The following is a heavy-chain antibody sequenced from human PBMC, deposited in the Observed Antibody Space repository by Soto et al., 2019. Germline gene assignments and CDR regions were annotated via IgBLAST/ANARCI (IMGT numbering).Heavy chain of an antibody. Sequence: PGESLKISFKGSGYSFTSYWISWVRQMPGKGLEWMGRIDPSDSYTNYSPSFQGHVTISADKSISTAYLQWSSLKASDTAMYYCARHTDYYDSSGLAHFDYWGQGTLVTVSS. V-gene: IGHV5-10-1*01. CDR3: ARHTDYYDSSGLAHFDY. D-gene: IGHD3-22*01. J-gene: IGHJ4*02. CDR1: GYSFTSYW. CDR2: IDPSDSYT.